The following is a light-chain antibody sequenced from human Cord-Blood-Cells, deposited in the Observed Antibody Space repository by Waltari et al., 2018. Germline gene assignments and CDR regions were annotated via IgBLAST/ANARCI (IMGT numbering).Light chain of an antibody. CDR1: QSISSY. J-gene: IGKJ2*03. CDR3: QQSYSTPYS. CDR2: AAS. V-gene: IGKV1-39*01. Sequence: DIKMTQSPSSLSASVGDRVTITCRAIQSISSYLNWYQQKPVKGPKLLIYAASSLQSGVPSRFSGSGSGTDFTLTISSLQPEDFATYYCQQSYSTPYSFGQGTKLEIK.